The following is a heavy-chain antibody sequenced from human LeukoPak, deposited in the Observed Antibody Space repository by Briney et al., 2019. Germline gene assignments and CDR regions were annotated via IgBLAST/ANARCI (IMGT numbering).Heavy chain of an antibody. CDR2: IYYSGST. Sequence: SEPLSLTCTVSGGSISSYYWSWIRQPPGKGLEWIGYIYYSGSTNYNPSLKSRVTISVDTSKNQFSLKLSSVTAAETAVYYCARDISRVDDLWSGLNNCFDPRGQGTLVTVSS. J-gene: IGHJ5*02. CDR3: ARDISRVDDLWSGLNNCFDP. CDR1: GGSISSYY. D-gene: IGHD3-3*01. V-gene: IGHV4-59*01.